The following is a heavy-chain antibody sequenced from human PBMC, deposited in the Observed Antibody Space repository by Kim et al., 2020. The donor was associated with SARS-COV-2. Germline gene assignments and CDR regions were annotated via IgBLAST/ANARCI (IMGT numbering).Heavy chain of an antibody. CDR1: GYTFTSYA. J-gene: IGHJ6*02. V-gene: IGHV7-4-1*02. CDR2: INTNTGNP. D-gene: IGHD6-13*01. Sequence: ASVKVSCKASGYTFTSYAMNWVRQAPGQGLEWMGWINTNTGNPTYAQGFTGRFVFSLDTSVSTAYLQISSLKAEDTAVYYCARVAAPDYYYYGMDVWGQGTTVTVSS. CDR3: ARVAAPDYYYYGMDV.